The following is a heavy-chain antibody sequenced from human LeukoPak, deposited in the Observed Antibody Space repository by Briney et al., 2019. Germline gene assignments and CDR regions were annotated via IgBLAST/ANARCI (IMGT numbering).Heavy chain of an antibody. V-gene: IGHV4-34*01. Sequence: SETLSLTCAVYGGSFSGYYWSWIRQPPGKGLEWIGEINHSGSTNYNPSLKSRVTISVDTSKNQFSLKLSSVTAADTAVYYCARDSGYDSGGWRFYYMDVWGKGTTVTVSS. CDR2: INHSGST. CDR1: GGSFSGYY. J-gene: IGHJ6*03. CDR3: ARDSGYDSGGWRFYYMDV. D-gene: IGHD5-12*01.